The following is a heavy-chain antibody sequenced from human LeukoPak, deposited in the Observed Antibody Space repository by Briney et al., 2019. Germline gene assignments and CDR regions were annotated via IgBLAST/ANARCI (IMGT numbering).Heavy chain of an antibody. CDR2: IDPSDSYT. Sequence: GESLRIPCKGSGYSFTRIWISWVRQMPGKGLEWMGRIDPSDSYTNYSPSFQGHVTISADKSINTAYLQWSSLKASDTAMYYCARTPIVGSTSFDYWGQGTLVTVSS. CDR1: GYSFTRIW. V-gene: IGHV5-10-1*01. D-gene: IGHD1-26*01. CDR3: ARTPIVGSTSFDY. J-gene: IGHJ4*02.